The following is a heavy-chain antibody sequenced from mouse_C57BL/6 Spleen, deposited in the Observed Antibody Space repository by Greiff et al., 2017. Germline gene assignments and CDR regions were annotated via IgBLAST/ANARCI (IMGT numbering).Heavy chain of an antibody. CDR2: IYPGDGDT. V-gene: IGHV1-80*01. CDR1: GYAFSSYW. CDR3: ARSLTLDDFDY. D-gene: IGHD5-1*01. J-gene: IGHJ2*01. Sequence: VQLQQSGAELVKPGASVKISCKASGYAFSSYWMNWVKQRPGKGLEWIGQIYPGDGDTNYNGKFKGKATLTADKSSSTAYMQLSSLTSEDSAVYFCARSLTLDDFDYWGQGTTLTVAS.